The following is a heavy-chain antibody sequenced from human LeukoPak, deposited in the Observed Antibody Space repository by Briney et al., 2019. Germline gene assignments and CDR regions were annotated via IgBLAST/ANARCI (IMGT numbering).Heavy chain of an antibody. D-gene: IGHD4-17*01. CDR2: IIPIFGTA. J-gene: IGHJ4*02. CDR3: ARVLDYGDYFDY. V-gene: IGHV1-69*13. CDR1: GGTFSSYA. Sequence: GASVKVSCKASGGTFSSYAISWVRQAPGQGLEWMGGIIPIFGTANYAQKVQGRVMITADESTSTAYMELSSLRSEDTAVYYCARVLDYGDYFDYRGQGTLVTVSS.